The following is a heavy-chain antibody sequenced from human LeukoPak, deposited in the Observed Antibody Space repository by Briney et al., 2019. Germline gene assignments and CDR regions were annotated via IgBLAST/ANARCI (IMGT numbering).Heavy chain of an antibody. CDR3: ARGGQGDGYSADEAFDL. V-gene: IGHV6-1*01. CDR2: TYYRSKWYN. J-gene: IGHJ3*01. D-gene: IGHD5-24*01. Sequence: SQTLSLTCAISRDSFSSNSAAWNWIRQSPSRGLEWLGRTYYRSKWYNDYAVSVKSRITINPDTSKNQFSLQLNSVTPEDTAVYYCARGGQGDGYSADEAFDLWGQGTMVTVS. CDR1: RDSFSSNSAA.